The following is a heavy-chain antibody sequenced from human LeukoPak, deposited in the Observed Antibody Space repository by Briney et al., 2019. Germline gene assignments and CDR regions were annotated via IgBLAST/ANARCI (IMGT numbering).Heavy chain of an antibody. Sequence: ASVKVSCKASGYTFTSYYMHWVRQAPGQGLEWMGIINPSGGSTSYAQKFQGRVTMTRDTSTSTVYMELSRLRSDDTAVYYCARVSDIVVVPAAIYWFDPWGQGTLVTVSS. D-gene: IGHD2-2*01. CDR3: ARVSDIVVVPAAIYWFDP. CDR1: GYTFTSYY. J-gene: IGHJ5*02. CDR2: INPSGGST. V-gene: IGHV1-46*01.